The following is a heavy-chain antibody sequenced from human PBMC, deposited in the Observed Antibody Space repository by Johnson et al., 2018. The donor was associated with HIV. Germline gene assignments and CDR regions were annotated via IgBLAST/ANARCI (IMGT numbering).Heavy chain of an antibody. V-gene: IGHV3-64*01. CDR2: ISSNGGST. CDR1: GFTFSSYA. D-gene: IGHD2-2*01. Sequence: EVQLVESGGGLVQPGGSLRLSCAASGFTFSSYAMHWVRQAPGKGLEYVSAISSNGGSTYYANSVKGRFTISRDNSKNTLYLQMNRLRAEDTAVYYCAIPLWVPTDDDAFDIWGQGTIVTFSS. J-gene: IGHJ3*02. CDR3: AIPLWVPTDDDAFDI.